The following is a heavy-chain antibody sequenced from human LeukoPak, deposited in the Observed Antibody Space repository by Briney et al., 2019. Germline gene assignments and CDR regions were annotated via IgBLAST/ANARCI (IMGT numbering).Heavy chain of an antibody. D-gene: IGHD3-10*01. CDR3: ARVGSLVRGPADNWFDP. V-gene: IGHV3-74*01. CDR1: GFTFSSYW. CDR2: INSDGGNT. J-gene: IGHJ5*02. Sequence: HPGGSLRLSCAASGFTFSSYWMHWVRDAPGKGLVWVSRINSDGGNTNYADSVKGRTTTSKDNAKNSLYLQMNSLSAEDTAVYYCARVGSLVRGPADNWFDPGGQGTLVTVSS.